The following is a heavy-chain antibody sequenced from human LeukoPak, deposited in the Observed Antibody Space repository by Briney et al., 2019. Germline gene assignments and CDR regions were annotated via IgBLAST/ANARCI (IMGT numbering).Heavy chain of an antibody. CDR1: GFTFSSYA. CDR2: ISGSGGST. Sequence: GGSLRLSCAAFGFTFSSYAISWVRQAPGKGLEWVSAISGSGGSTYYADSVKGRFTISRDNSKNTLYLQMNSLRAEDTAVYYCAKDLDRGSFQSYYFDYWGQGTLVTVSS. J-gene: IGHJ4*02. D-gene: IGHD1-26*01. V-gene: IGHV3-23*01. CDR3: AKDLDRGSFQSYYFDY.